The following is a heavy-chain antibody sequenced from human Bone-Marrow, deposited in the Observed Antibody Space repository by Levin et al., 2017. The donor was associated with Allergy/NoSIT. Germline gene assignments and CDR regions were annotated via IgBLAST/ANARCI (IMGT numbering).Heavy chain of an antibody. J-gene: IGHJ4*02. CDR3: ARDGYVDTAMTQRKPLDY. D-gene: IGHD5-18*01. V-gene: IGHV3-74*01. CDR1: GFTFSSYW. CDR2: MNSDGSST. Sequence: SCAASGFTFSSYWMHWVRQGPGKGLVWVSRMNSDGSSTGYADSVKGRFTISRDNAKNTLYLQMNSLRAEDTAVYYCARDGYVDTAMTQRKPLDYWGQGTLVTVSS.